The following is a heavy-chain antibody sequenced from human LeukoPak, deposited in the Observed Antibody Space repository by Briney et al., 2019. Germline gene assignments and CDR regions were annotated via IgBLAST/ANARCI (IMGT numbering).Heavy chain of an antibody. D-gene: IGHD6-19*01. V-gene: IGHV1-8*01. Sequence: ASAKVSCKASGYTFTSYDINWVRQATGQGLEWMGWMNPNSGNTGYAQKFQGRVTMTRNTSISTAYMELSSLRSEDTAVYYCARGRPRQQWLVPDYWGQGTLVTVSS. CDR1: GYTFTSYD. CDR2: MNPNSGNT. J-gene: IGHJ4*02. CDR3: ARGRPRQQWLVPDY.